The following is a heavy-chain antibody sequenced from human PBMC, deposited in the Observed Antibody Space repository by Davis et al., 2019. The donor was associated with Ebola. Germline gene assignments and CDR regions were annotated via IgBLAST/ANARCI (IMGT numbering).Heavy chain of an antibody. CDR3: ARQVGDGYDRFDY. CDR2: IYHSGST. V-gene: IGHV4-30-2*01. J-gene: IGHJ4*02. CDR1: GGPISSGGYY. Sequence: SETLSPTCTASGGPISSGGYYWSWIRQPPGKGLEWLGYIYHSGSTHYNPSLKSRVIISADSSKNLLSLKLRSVTVTDTAVYYCARQVGDGYDRFDYWGQGTLVTVSS. D-gene: IGHD5-12*01.